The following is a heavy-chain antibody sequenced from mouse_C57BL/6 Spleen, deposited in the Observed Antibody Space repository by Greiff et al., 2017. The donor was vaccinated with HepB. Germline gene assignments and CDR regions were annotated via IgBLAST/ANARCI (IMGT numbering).Heavy chain of an antibody. Sequence: QVQLQQPGAELVMPGASVKLSCKASGYTFTSYWMHWVKQRPGQGLEWIGEIDPSDSYTNYNQKFKGKSTLTVDKSSSTAYMQLSSLTSEDSAVYYCARAHSYFDYWGQGTTLTVSS. CDR3: ARAHSYFDY. J-gene: IGHJ2*01. V-gene: IGHV1-69*01. CDR1: GYTFTSYW. CDR2: IDPSDSYT.